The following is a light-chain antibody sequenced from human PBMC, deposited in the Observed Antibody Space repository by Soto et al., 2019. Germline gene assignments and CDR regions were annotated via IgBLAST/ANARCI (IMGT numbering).Light chain of an antibody. CDR2: AAS. J-gene: IGKJ5*01. CDR3: QQLNSYPIT. CDR1: QGISSY. V-gene: IGKV1-9*01. Sequence: EILLTQSPGTLSLSPGERATITCRASQGISSYLAWYQQKPGKAPKLLIYAASTLQSGVPSRFSGSGSGTDFTLTISSLQPEDFATYYCQQLNSYPITFGQGTRLEIK.